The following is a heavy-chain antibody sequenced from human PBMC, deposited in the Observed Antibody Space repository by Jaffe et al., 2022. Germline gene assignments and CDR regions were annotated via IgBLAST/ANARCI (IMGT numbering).Heavy chain of an antibody. Sequence: QLQLQESGPGLVKPSETLSLTCTVSGGSISSSSYYWGWIRQPPGKGLEWIGSIYYSGSTYYNPSLKSRVTISVDTSKNQFSLKLSSVTAADTAVYYCARHIVVVPAAIGYFDYWGQGTLVTVSS. V-gene: IGHV4-39*01. D-gene: IGHD2-2*01. CDR3: ARHIVVVPAAIGYFDY. CDR1: GGSISSSSYY. J-gene: IGHJ4*02. CDR2: IYYSGST.